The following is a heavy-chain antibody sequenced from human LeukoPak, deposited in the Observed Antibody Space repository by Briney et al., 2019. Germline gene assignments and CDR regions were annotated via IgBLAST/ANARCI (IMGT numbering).Heavy chain of an antibody. Sequence: PGGSLRLSCAASGFPFRIYWMTWVRPAPGKGLAWVARMKGDGSEKHYEDSVKGRFTISRDNAKNSLYLQMNSLRAEDTAVYYCARPGYTAAYDLWGQGTMVTVSS. J-gene: IGHJ3*01. V-gene: IGHV3-7*01. CDR3: ARPGYTAAYDL. D-gene: IGHD3-9*01. CDR2: MKGDGSEK. CDR1: GFPFRIYW.